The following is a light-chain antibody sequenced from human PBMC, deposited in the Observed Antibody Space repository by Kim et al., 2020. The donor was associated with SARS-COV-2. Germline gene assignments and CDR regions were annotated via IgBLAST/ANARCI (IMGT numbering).Light chain of an antibody. Sequence: ALGQTVSITCQGDSLRSYYASWYQQKPGQAPVLVIYGKNNRPSGIPDRFSGSSSGNTASLTITGAQAEDEADYYCNSRDSSGNHLVFGGGTKVTVL. CDR2: GKN. CDR3: NSRDSSGNHLV. CDR1: SLRSYY. J-gene: IGLJ2*01. V-gene: IGLV3-19*01.